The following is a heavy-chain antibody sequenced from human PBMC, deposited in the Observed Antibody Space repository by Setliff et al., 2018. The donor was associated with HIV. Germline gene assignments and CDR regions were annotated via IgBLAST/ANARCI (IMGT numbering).Heavy chain of an antibody. CDR2: IIPMYGVT. J-gene: IGHJ4*02. CDR1: GGTFSSYV. D-gene: IGHD2-15*01. CDR3: VRDWPNIIADY. V-gene: IGHV1-69*05. Sequence: SVKVSCKASGGTFSSYVISWVRQAPGQGPEWMGGIIPMYGVTNYAQKFQGRVTITTDESTSTAYMELSSLRSEDTALYYCVRDWPNIIADYWGQGTLGTVPQ.